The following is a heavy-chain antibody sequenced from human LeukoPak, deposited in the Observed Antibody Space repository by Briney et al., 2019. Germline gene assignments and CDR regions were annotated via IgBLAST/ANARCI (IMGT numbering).Heavy chain of an antibody. J-gene: IGHJ4*02. CDR2: ISSSGSYT. CDR3: AKARIPSGDGYYSD. V-gene: IGHV3-11*06. D-gene: IGHD3-22*01. CDR1: GFTFSDYY. Sequence: GGSLRLSCAASGFTFSDYYMSWIRQAPGKGLEWISYISSSGSYTNYADSVKGRFTISRDNAKNSLYLQMNSLRAEDTAVYYCAKARIPSGDGYYSDWGQGTLVTVSS.